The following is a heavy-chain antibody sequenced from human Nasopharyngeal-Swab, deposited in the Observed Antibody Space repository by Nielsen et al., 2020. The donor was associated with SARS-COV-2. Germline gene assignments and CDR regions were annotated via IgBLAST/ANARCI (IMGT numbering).Heavy chain of an antibody. V-gene: IGHV3-23*01. CDR2: LTSDGAST. Sequence: GVLKISRAASGFSFSIYVMSWVRQAPGKGLEWVSGLTSDGASTDYADSVKGRFTISRDTSKNTVYMQMNSLRAEDTAVYYCAKKVDGWYGFDYWGQGTLVTVSS. J-gene: IGHJ4*02. CDR1: GFSFSIYV. D-gene: IGHD6-19*01. CDR3: AKKVDGWYGFDY.